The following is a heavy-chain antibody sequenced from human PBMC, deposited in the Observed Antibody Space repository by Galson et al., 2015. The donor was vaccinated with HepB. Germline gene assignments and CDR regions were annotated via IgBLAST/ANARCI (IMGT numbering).Heavy chain of an antibody. V-gene: IGHV3-23*01. CDR3: AKSGAVGATGHAWGTYGTDV. D-gene: IGHD1-26*01. J-gene: IGHJ6*02. Sequence: SLRLSCAASGFTFSSYAMTWVRQAPGMGLEWVSAIGGSGGNTFYADSVKGRFTISRDNSKNTLYLQLNSLRAEDAAIYFCAKSGAVGATGHAWGTYGTDVWGQGTTVTVPS. CDR1: GFTFSSYA. CDR2: IGGSGGNT.